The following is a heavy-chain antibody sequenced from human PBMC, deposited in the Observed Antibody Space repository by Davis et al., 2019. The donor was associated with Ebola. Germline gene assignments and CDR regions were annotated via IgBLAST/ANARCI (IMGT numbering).Heavy chain of an antibody. D-gene: IGHD4-11*01. V-gene: IGHV3-30*18. CDR3: AKDSLNYVFDY. Sequence: PGGSLRLSCAASGFTFSSYGMHWVRQAPGKGLEWVAVISYDGSNKYYADSVKGRFTISRDNSKNTLYLQMNSLRAEDTAVYYCAKDSLNYVFDYWGQGTLVTVSS. CDR2: ISYDGSNK. J-gene: IGHJ4*02. CDR1: GFTFSSYG.